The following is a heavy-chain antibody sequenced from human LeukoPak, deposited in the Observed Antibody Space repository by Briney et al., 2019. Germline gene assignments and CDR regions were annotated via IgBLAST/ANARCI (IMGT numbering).Heavy chain of an antibody. CDR1: GFTFSGSA. Sequence: PGGSLRLSCAASGFTFSGSAMHRVRQASGKGLEWVGRIRSKANSYATAYAASVKGRFTISRDDSKNTAYLQMNSLKTEDTAVYYCTRREPDYGDYGTPFDYWGQGTLVTVSS. J-gene: IGHJ4*02. D-gene: IGHD4-17*01. CDR2: IRSKANSYAT. V-gene: IGHV3-73*01. CDR3: TRREPDYGDYGTPFDY.